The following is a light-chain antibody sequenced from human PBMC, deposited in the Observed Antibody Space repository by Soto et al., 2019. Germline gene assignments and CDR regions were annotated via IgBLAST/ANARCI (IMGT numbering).Light chain of an antibody. V-gene: IGLV2-8*01. CDR1: SSDVGAYVY. J-gene: IGLJ1*01. CDR3: TSFAGSNDV. CDR2: EVN. Sequence: QSALTQPPSASGSPGQSVTISCTGTSSDVGAYVYVSWYQHHPGKAPKLMIYEVNKRPSGVPDRFSGSKSGNTASLTVSGLQAEDEADYYCTSFAGSNDVFGSGTKLTVL.